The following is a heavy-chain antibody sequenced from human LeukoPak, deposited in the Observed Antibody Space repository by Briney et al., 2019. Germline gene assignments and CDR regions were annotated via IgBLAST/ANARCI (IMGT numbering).Heavy chain of an antibody. J-gene: IGHJ4*02. D-gene: IGHD2-2*02. CDR2: ISWNSGSI. CDR1: GFTFDDYA. Sequence: PGGSLRLSCAASGFTFDDYAMHWVRQAPGKGLEWVSGISWNSGSIGYADSVKGRFTISRDNAKNSLYLQMNSLRAEDTALYYCAKDTSHGYRSSTSCYTGIDYWGQGTLVTVSS. CDR3: AKDTSHGYRSSTSCYTGIDY. V-gene: IGHV3-9*01.